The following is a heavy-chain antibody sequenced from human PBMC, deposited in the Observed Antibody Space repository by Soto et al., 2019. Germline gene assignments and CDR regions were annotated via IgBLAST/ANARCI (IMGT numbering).Heavy chain of an antibody. J-gene: IGHJ5*02. D-gene: IGHD2-15*01. CDR1: GFTFSSYW. V-gene: IGHV3-74*01. Sequence: GGSLRLSCAASGFTFSSYWMHWVRQAPGKGLVWVSRINSDGSNTSYADSVKGRFTISRDNAKNTVYLQMNSLRAEDTAVYYCARVLRYCSGGSCLSRLDPWGQGTLVTVSS. CDR3: ARVLRYCSGGSCLSRLDP. CDR2: INSDGSNT.